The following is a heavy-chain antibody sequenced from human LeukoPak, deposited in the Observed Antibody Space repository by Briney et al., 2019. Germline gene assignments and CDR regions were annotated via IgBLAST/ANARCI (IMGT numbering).Heavy chain of an antibody. CDR3: AKSGLDYQRGELSRYVYMDV. J-gene: IGHJ6*03. V-gene: IGHV3-30*18. Sequence: GGSLRLSCAASGFTFTKYGMHWVRQAPGKGLEWVAIISYDGSNKYYANSVKGRFSISRDNSKNTLYLQMNSLGAEDTAVYYCAKSGLDYQRGELSRYVYMDVWGKGTTVTVSS. CDR2: ISYDGSNK. D-gene: IGHD3-16*02. CDR1: GFTFTKYG.